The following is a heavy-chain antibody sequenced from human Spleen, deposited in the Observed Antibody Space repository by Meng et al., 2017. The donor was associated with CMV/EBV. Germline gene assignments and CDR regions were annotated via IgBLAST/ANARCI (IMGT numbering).Heavy chain of an antibody. CDR3: AKFVGAGMGYYYYGMDV. CDR2: ISSSSASPSYI. J-gene: IGHJ6*02. D-gene: IGHD4/OR15-4a*01. Sequence: GESLKISCAASGFTFSWYTMYWVRQAPGKGPEWVSSISSSSASPSYIYYADSVKGRFTISRDNAKNLLFLQMNSLRAEDTAVYYCAKFVGAGMGYYYYGMDVWGQGTTVTVSS. CDR1: GFTFSWYT. V-gene: IGHV3-21*04.